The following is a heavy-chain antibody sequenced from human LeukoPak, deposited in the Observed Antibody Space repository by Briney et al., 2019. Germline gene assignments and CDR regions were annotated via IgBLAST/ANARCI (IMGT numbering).Heavy chain of an antibody. Sequence: PGGSLRLSCAASGFTFSGYIMNWVRQTPGKGLEWVALISHDGSDKYYAESVKGRYTISRDNSKNTLYLQMNTLRAEDTAVYYCASRADYYGTSGYYFDAFDSWGQGTMVIVSS. CDR1: GFTFSGYI. D-gene: IGHD3-22*01. J-gene: IGHJ3*02. CDR2: ISHDGSDK. V-gene: IGHV3-30*04. CDR3: ASRADYYGTSGYYFDAFDS.